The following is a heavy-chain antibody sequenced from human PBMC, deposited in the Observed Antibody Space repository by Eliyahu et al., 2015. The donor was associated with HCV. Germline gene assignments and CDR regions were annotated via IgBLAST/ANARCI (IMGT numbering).Heavy chain of an antibody. CDR2: IYSSGST. CDR3: ARGGYSKVDAFDI. Sequence: QVQLQESGPGLVKPSEILSLTXAVSGXSISGSFWSWIRQPPGKGLEWIGYIYSSGSTTYNPSLESRLTISVDTSKNHLFLKLRSVTAADTAVYFCARGGYSKVDAFDIWGQGTMVTVSS. V-gene: IGHV4-59*01. CDR1: GXSISGSF. J-gene: IGHJ3*02. D-gene: IGHD4-11*01.